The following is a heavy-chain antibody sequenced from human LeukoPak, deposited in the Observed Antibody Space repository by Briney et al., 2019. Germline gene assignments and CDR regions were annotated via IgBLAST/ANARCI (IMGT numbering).Heavy chain of an antibody. V-gene: IGHV3-7*05. CDR2: INQAGSEK. D-gene: IGHD6-19*01. J-gene: IGHJ4*02. CDR1: GFTFRSYW. CDR3: ARESNGWYTLFDY. Sequence: GGSLRLSCAASGFTFRSYWMSWVRQAPGKGLEWVANINQAGSEKYYVDSVKGRFTISGDNAKNSLYLQMNSLRAEDTAVYYCARESNGWYTLFDYWGQGTLVTVSS.